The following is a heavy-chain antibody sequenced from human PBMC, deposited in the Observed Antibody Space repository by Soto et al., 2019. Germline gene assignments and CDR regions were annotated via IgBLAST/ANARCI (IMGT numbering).Heavy chain of an antibody. Sequence: SETLSLTCAVYGGSFSGYYWTWIRQPPGTGLEWIGEINHSGSTNYNPSLKSRVTISVDTSKNQFSLKLTSVTAADTAVYYCARDLRHSYGYLEVDDYWGQGTLVTVSS. J-gene: IGHJ4*02. D-gene: IGHD5-18*01. CDR2: INHSGST. CDR3: ARDLRHSYGYLEVDDY. CDR1: GGSFSGYY. V-gene: IGHV4-34*01.